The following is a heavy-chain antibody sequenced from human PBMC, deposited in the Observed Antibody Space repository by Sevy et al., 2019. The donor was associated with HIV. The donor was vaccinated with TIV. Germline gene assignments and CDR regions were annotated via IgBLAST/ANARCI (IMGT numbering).Heavy chain of an antibody. CDR3: AKDYCIGNDCFLGWXDP. CDR1: GFTLSSVG. CDR2: IGHDGNKY. Sequence: GGSLRLSCAASGFTLSSVGIHWVRLTPGTGLEWLAFIGHDGNKYFYGASVKGRITTSRDNSKNTVSLQMNSLRVEDTAIYYCAKDYCIGNDCFLGWXDPRGQXTVVTVSS. V-gene: IGHV3-30*02. J-gene: IGHJ5*02. D-gene: IGHD2-15*01.